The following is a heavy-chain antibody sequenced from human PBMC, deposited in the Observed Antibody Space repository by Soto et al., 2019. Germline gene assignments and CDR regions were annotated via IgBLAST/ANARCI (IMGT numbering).Heavy chain of an antibody. V-gene: IGHV1-69*01. D-gene: IGHD2-2*01. Sequence: QVQLVQSGAEVKKPGSSVKVSCKASGGTFSSYAISWVRQAPGQGLEWMGGIIPIFGTANYAQKFQGRVTITADESTSTAYMELSRLRSEDTAVYYCARALLSDLDIVVVPAAYYYYYGMDVWGQGTTVTVSS. CDR3: ARALLSDLDIVVVPAAYYYYYGMDV. CDR2: IIPIFGTA. J-gene: IGHJ6*02. CDR1: GGTFSSYA.